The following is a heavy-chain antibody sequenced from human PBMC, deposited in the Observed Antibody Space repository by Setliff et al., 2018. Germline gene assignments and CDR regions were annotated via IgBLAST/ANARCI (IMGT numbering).Heavy chain of an antibody. CDR2: RYYTGTT. Sequence: SETLSLTCSASGVDVIERLYYWSWVRQSPGKGLEWIGTRYYTGTTFYNPSLESRVAVSLDASEKKFSLNLRSVTTADTAVYYCARHFYPPDFFAHWGQGLLVTSPQ. CDR3: ARHFYPPDFFAH. CDR1: GVDVIERLYY. J-gene: IGHJ4*02. V-gene: IGHV4-39*01. D-gene: IGHD3-3*01.